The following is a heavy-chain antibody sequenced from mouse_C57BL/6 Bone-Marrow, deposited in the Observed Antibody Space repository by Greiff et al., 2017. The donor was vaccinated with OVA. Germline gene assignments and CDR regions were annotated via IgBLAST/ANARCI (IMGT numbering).Heavy chain of an antibody. CDR1: GFSLTSYG. Sequence: QVQLQQSGPGLVQPSQSLSITCTVSGFSLTSYGVHWVRQSPGKGLEWLGVIWSGGSTDYNAAFISRLSISKDNSKSQVFFKMNRLQADDTAIYYCARKTDYYDYGDYYAMDYWGQGTSVTVSS. V-gene: IGHV2-2*01. CDR2: IWSGGST. J-gene: IGHJ4*01. CDR3: ARKTDYYDYGDYYAMDY. D-gene: IGHD2-4*01.